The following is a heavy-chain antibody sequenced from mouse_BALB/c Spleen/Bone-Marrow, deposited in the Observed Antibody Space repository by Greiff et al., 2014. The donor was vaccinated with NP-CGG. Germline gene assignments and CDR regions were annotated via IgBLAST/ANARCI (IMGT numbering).Heavy chain of an antibody. V-gene: IGHV1-55*01. CDR2: IYPGSSST. CDR1: GYNFTSYW. Sequence: QVQLKESGAELVKPGTSVKLSCKASGYNFTSYWINWVKLRPGRGLEWIGDIYPGSSSTNYNEKFKSKATLTVDTSSSTAYMQLSSLASEDSALYYCARVRFYYDYAFAYWGQGTLVTVSA. D-gene: IGHD2-4*01. CDR3: ARVRFYYDYAFAY. J-gene: IGHJ3*01.